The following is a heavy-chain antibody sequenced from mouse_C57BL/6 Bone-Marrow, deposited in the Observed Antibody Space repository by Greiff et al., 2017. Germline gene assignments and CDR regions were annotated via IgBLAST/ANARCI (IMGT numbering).Heavy chain of an antibody. CDR1: GYSFTGYF. D-gene: IGHD2-4*01. CDR3: ARWEGFYDYDVWDWYFDV. J-gene: IGHJ1*03. Sequence: VQLKESGPELVKPGDSVKISCKASGYSFTGYFMNWVMQSHGKSLEWIGRINPYNGDTFYNQKFKGKATLTVDKSSSTAHMELRSLTSEDSAVYYCARWEGFYDYDVWDWYFDVWGTGTTVTVSS. CDR2: INPYNGDT. V-gene: IGHV1-20*01.